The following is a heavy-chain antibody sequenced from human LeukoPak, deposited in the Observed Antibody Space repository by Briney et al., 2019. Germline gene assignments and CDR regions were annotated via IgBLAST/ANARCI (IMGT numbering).Heavy chain of an antibody. J-gene: IGHJ6*02. CDR1: GFTVSSNY. Sequence: GGFLRLSCAASGFTVSSNYMSWVRQAPGKGLEWVSVIYSGGSTYYADSVKGRFTISRDNSMNTLYLQMNSLRAEDTAVYYCARDPEGYSYGYYYYYGMDVWGQGTTVTVSS. CDR3: ARDPEGYSYGYYYYYGMDV. CDR2: IYSGGST. D-gene: IGHD5-18*01. V-gene: IGHV3-66*01.